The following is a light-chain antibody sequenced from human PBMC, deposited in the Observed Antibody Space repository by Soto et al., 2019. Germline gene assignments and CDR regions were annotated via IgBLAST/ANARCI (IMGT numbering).Light chain of an antibody. CDR2: EDN. J-gene: IGLJ2*01. CDR1: SGSIASNY. V-gene: IGLV6-57*04. CDR3: QSYDSSIPVV. Sequence: NFMLTRPHSVSESPGKTVTIPCTRSSGSIASNYVQWYQQRPGSAPTTVIYEDNQRPSGVPDRFSGSIDSSSNSASLTISGLKNEDEADYYCQSYDSSIPVVFGGGTKLTVL.